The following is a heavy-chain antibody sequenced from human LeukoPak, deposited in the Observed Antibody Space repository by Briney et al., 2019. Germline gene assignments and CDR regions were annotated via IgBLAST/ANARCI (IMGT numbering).Heavy chain of an antibody. CDR3: AREVEVATIRGTYWYFDL. D-gene: IGHD5-24*01. J-gene: IGHJ2*01. CDR1: GGSISSYY. V-gene: IGHV4-59*01. Sequence: PSETLSLTCTVSGGSISSYYWSWIRQPPGKGLEWIGYIYYSGSTNYNPSLKSRVTISVDTSKNQFSLKLSSVTAADTAVYYCAREVEVATIRGTYWYFDLWGRGTLVTVSS. CDR2: IYYSGST.